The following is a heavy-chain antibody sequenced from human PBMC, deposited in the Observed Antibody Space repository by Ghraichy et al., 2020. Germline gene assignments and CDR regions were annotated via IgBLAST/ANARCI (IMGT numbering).Heavy chain of an antibody. CDR3: ARVYYFDTTAYYYVRFFDY. CDR1: GFTFGDYT. CDR2: IRSRPLGGTT. J-gene: IGHJ4*02. Sequence: GGSLRLSCTASGFTFGDYTVTWVRQAPGKGLEWVGFIRSRPLGGTTEYAASVEGRFTISRDDSKGIAFLQMNSLKNEDTAVYYCARVYYFDTTAYYYVRFFDYWGQGTLVTVSS. V-gene: IGHV3-49*04. D-gene: IGHD3-22*01.